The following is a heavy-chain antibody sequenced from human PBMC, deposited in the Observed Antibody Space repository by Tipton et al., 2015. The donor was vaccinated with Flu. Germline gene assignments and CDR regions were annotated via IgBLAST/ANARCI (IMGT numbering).Heavy chain of an antibody. J-gene: IGHJ4*02. V-gene: IGHV4-4*07. CDR3: ARVDGDYGHY. Sequence: TLSLTCTVSGGSISSYYWSWIRQPAGKGLEWIGRIHTSGSTNYNPSLKSRLTISVDTSKNQFSLKLSSVTAADTAVYYRARVDGDYGHYWGQGTLVTVSS. CDR1: GGSISSYY. CDR2: IHTSGST. D-gene: IGHD4-17*01.